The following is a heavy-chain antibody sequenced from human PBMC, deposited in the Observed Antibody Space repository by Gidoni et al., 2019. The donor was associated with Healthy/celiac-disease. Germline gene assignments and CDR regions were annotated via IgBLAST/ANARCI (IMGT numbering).Heavy chain of an antibody. CDR1: GFTFSSHW. Sequence: EEQLVESGGGLVQPGGSLRLSCAASGFTFSSHWMHWVRQAPGKGLVWVSRIDSDGSSTSYAASVKGRFTISRDNAKNTLYLQINSLRAEDTAVYYCARVVVGGGYYYYYMDVWGKGTTVTVSS. D-gene: IGHD2-15*01. CDR3: ARVVVGGGYYYYYMDV. V-gene: IGHV3-74*01. J-gene: IGHJ6*03. CDR2: IDSDGSST.